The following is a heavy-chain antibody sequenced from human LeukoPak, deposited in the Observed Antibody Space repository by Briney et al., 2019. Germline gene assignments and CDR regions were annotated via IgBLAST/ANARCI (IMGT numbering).Heavy chain of an antibody. CDR2: IYPGDFDT. Sequence: GESLKISRKGSGYNFATYWIGWARQMPGKGLEWMGIIYPGDFDTRYSPSFQGQVTISADKSINTAYLQWSSLKASDTAMYYCARLPPSSGSFWGGLDVAFDYWGQGTLVTVSS. CDR1: GYNFATYW. CDR3: ARLPPSSGSFWGGLDVAFDY. D-gene: IGHD3-10*01. J-gene: IGHJ4*02. V-gene: IGHV5-51*01.